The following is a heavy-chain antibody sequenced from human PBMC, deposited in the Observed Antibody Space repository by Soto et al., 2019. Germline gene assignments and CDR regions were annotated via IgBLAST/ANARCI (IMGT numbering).Heavy chain of an antibody. J-gene: IGHJ5*02. CDR3: ARHDQPTYYDFWSGYSLTNWFDP. CDR2: IYYSGST. Sequence: SETLSLTCTVSGGSISSSSYYWGWIRQPPGKGLEWIGSIYYSGSTYYNPSLKSRVTISVDTSKNQFSLKLSSVTAADTAVYYCARHDQPTYYDFWSGYSLTNWFDPWGQGTLVTVSS. CDR1: GGSISSSSYY. V-gene: IGHV4-39*01. D-gene: IGHD3-3*01.